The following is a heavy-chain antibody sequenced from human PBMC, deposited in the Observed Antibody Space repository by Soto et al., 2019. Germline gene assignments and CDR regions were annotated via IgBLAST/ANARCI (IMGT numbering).Heavy chain of an antibody. V-gene: IGHV1-8*01. CDR3: ARTPTVSPGGYYYYGMDV. Sequence: QVQLVQSGAEVKKPGASVKVSCKASGYTFTSYDINWVRQATGQGLEWMGWMNPNSGNTGYAQKXQGRVPMTRNXXIXTXXMELSSLRSEDTAVYYCARTPTVSPGGYYYYGMDVWGQGTTVTVSS. CDR2: MNPNSGNT. J-gene: IGHJ6*02. CDR1: GYTFTSYD. D-gene: IGHD4-17*01.